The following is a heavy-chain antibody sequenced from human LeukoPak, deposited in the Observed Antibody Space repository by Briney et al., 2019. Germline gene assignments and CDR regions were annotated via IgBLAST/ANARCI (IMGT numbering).Heavy chain of an antibody. J-gene: IGHJ6*02. CDR2: IYDGGST. D-gene: IGHD2-21*01. V-gene: IGHV3-66*01. CDR1: GFTVSSNY. Sequence: GSLRLSCAASGFTVSSNYMTWVRQAPGKGLEWVSVIYDGGSTYYADSVKGRFTISRDTSKNTLFLQMNSLRAEDTAVYYCARDHNWHISYNYYYGMDVWGQGTTVTVSS. CDR3: ARDHNWHISYNYYYGMDV.